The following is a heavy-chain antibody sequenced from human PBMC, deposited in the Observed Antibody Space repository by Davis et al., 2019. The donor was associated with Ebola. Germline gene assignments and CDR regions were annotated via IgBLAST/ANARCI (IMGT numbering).Heavy chain of an antibody. Sequence: QTPSLTRAISGVSLPHHNVACTLPRRSPPRGHEWRERTYYRSKWYHDYAVSVKSRITINADVSKNHLSLQLESVTPEDTAVYYCVRDSPLDVWGQGTTVTVS. CDR1: GVSLPHHNVA. J-gene: IGHJ6*02. CDR2: TYYRSKWYH. V-gene: IGHV6-1*01. CDR3: VRDSPLDV.